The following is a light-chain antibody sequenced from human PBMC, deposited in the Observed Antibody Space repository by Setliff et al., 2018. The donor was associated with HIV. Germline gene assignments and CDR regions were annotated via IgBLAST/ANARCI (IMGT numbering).Light chain of an antibody. V-gene: IGLV2-14*03. Sequence: QSALAQPASASGSPGQSIAISCTGTSSDIGAYKSVSWYQQHPGKAPKLLIYEDSNRPSRVSDRFSGSKSGNTASLTISGLQAEDEADYYCCSFAITDTYVLGTGTKVTVL. J-gene: IGLJ1*01. CDR2: EDS. CDR3: CSFAITDTYV. CDR1: SSDIGAYKS.